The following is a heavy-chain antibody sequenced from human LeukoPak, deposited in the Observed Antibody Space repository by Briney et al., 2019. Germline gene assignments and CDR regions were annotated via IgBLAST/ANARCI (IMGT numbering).Heavy chain of an antibody. D-gene: IGHD5-12*01. CDR2: IYYSGST. CDR1: GGSISSGGYY. J-gene: IGHJ3*02. V-gene: IGHV4-31*03. CDR3: ARLVYSGYDLWAFDI. Sequence: PSQTLSLTCTVSGGSISSGGYYWSWIRQHPGKGLEWIGYIYYSGSTYYNPSLKSRVTISVDTSKNQFSLKLSSVTAADTAVYYCARLVYSGYDLWAFDIWGQGTMVTVSS.